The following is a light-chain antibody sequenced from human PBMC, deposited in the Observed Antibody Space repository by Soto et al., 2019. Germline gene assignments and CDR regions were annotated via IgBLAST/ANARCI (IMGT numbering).Light chain of an antibody. J-gene: IGKJ1*01. V-gene: IGKV3-20*01. CDR2: GAS. CDR3: QQYNNWPPWT. Sequence: EIVLTQSPGTLSLSPGERATLSCRASQSVSSSYLAWYQQKPGQAPRLLIYGASRRATGIPDRFSGRESGTEFTLTISSLQSEDFAVYYCQQYNNWPPWTFGQGTKVDIK. CDR1: QSVSSSY.